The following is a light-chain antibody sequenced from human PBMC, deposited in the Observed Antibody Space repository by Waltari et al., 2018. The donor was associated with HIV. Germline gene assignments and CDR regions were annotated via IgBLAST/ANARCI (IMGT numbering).Light chain of an antibody. Sequence: RSQAPTSLSASVGEKITITCRASQNVHNYLNWFQQRPGRPPLLLIYNTSSLQSGVPSRFSGSGSGTEFTLSVSCLQPEDFATYFCQQSDNLPLTFGGGTKVEMK. CDR3: QQSDNLPLT. CDR1: QNVHNY. J-gene: IGKJ4*01. CDR2: NTS. V-gene: IGKV1-39*01.